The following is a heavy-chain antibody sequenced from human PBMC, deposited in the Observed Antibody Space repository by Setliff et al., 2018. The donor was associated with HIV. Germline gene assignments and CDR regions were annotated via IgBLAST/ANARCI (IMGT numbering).Heavy chain of an antibody. J-gene: IGHJ4*02. CDR3: ARGVRHRIAAAGRPLYYFGY. CDR1: GFTFSRHD. CDR2: IGTAGDT. V-gene: IGHV3-13*01. Sequence: GGSLRLSCAASGFTFSRHDMHWIRQGPGKGLEWVSAIGTAGDTYYGASVKGRFIISRENAKSSMYLQMNSLRVGDSAVYYCARGVRHRIAAAGRPLYYFGYWGQGTLVTVSS. D-gene: IGHD6-13*01.